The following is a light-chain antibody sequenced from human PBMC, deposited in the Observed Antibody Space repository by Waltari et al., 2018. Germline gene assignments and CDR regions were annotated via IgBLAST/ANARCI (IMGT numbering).Light chain of an antibody. CDR3: QLWDSRSNHLV. Sequence: SYVVTQPPSGSVAPGQTATITCEGDNIERKSHHWYQQKAGQAPVLVVYDDSDRPPGIPARLSGSNSGNTATLTIRRVEAGDEADYYCQLWDSRSNHLVFGGGTKLTVL. J-gene: IGLJ3*02. CDR1: NIERKS. V-gene: IGLV3-21*02. CDR2: DDS.